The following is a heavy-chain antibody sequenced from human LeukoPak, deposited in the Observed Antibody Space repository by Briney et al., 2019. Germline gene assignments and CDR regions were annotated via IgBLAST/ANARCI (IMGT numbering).Heavy chain of an antibody. CDR3: ARGGRITMVRGVIIQDYFDY. J-gene: IGHJ4*02. CDR1: GGSFSGYY. V-gene: IGHV4-34*01. D-gene: IGHD3-10*01. CDR2: INHSGST. Sequence: PSETLSLTCAVYGGSFSGYYWSWIRQPPGKGLEWIGEINHSGSTNYNPSLKSRVTISVDTSKNQFSLKLSSVTAADTAVYYRARGGRITMVRGVIIQDYFDYWGQGTLVTVSS.